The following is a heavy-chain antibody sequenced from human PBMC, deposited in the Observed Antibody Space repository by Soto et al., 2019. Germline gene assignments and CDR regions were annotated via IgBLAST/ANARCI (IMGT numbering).Heavy chain of an antibody. Sequence: PGGSLRLSCAASGFNFSIYWMHWVRQAPGKGLVWVSRINSDVSATYYADSVKGRFTISRDNAKNTLYLQMHSLRAEDTAVYYCERGGAYGDSRLDYWGQGTRVTVSS. D-gene: IGHD4-17*01. CDR2: INSDVSAT. V-gene: IGHV3-74*01. CDR1: GFNFSIYW. CDR3: ERGGAYGDSRLDY. J-gene: IGHJ4*02.